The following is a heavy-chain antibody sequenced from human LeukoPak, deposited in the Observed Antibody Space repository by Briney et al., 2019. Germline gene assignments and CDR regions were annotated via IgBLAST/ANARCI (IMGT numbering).Heavy chain of an antibody. J-gene: IGHJ3*02. D-gene: IGHD6-19*01. V-gene: IGHV1-2*02. Sequence: ASVKVSCKASGYTFTGSFMHWGRQAPGQGLEWMGWINPNSGGTSYAQKFQGRVTMTRDTSISTAYMELSRLRSDDTAVYYCAKDRSGWLQNDAFDIWGQGTMVTVSS. CDR2: INPNSGGT. CDR3: AKDRSGWLQNDAFDI. CDR1: GYTFTGSF.